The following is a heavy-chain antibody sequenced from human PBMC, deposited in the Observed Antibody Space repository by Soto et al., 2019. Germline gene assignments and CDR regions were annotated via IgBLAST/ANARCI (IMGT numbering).Heavy chain of an antibody. CDR1: GGSISSSSYY. V-gene: IGHV4-39*01. D-gene: IGHD3-9*01. Sequence: SETLSLTCTVSGGSISSSSYYWGWIRQPPGKGLEWIGSIYYSGSTYYNPSLKSRVTISVDTSKNQFSLKLSSVTAADTAVYYCARLAYDILTGYIDYWGQGTLVTVSS. J-gene: IGHJ4*02. CDR3: ARLAYDILTGYIDY. CDR2: IYYSGST.